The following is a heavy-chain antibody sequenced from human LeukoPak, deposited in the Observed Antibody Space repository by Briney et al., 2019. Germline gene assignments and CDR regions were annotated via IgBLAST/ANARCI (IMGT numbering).Heavy chain of an antibody. CDR2: ISDNGGST. V-gene: IGHV3-23*01. CDR3: AKDGQGGSSWHNNWFDP. D-gene: IGHD6-13*01. J-gene: IGHJ5*02. CDR1: GFTFSSYA. Sequence: SGGSLRLSCAASGFTFSSYAMSWVGQAPGKGLEWVSVISDNGGSTYYADSVKGRFTISRDNSKNTLYLQMNSLRAEDTAVYYCAKDGQGGSSWHNNWFDPWGQGTLVTVSS.